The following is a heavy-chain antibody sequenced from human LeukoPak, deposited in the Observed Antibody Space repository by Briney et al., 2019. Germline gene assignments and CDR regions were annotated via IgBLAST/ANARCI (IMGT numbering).Heavy chain of an antibody. CDR1: GFTFSSYG. CDR2: ISGSGGST. J-gene: IGHJ4*02. CDR3: AKVRFVVAGRGIDFDY. V-gene: IGHV3-23*01. Sequence: GGSLTLSCAVSGFTFSSYGMSWVRQAPGKGLEWVSAISGSGGSTYYADSVKGRFTISRDNSKNTLYLQMNSLRAEDTAVYYCAKVRFVVAGRGIDFDYWGQGTLVTVSS. D-gene: IGHD6-19*01.